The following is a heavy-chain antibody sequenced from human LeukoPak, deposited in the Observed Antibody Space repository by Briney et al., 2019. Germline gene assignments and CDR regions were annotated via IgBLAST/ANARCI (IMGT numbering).Heavy chain of an antibody. D-gene: IGHD6-19*01. CDR2: LSSSSTYI. Sequence: GGSLRLYCAASGFTFSSYTMNWVRQAPGKGLEWVSSLSSSSTYINYADSVKGRITISRDNANNLVYLQMNSLRAEDTAVYYCARSSGWPQYYGMDVWGQGTTVAVSS. V-gene: IGHV3-21*01. CDR1: GFTFSSYT. CDR3: ARSSGWPQYYGMDV. J-gene: IGHJ6*02.